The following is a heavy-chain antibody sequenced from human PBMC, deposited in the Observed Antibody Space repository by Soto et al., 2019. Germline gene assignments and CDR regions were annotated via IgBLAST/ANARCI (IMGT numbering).Heavy chain of an antibody. CDR3: GKDIRSGSIDY. CDR1: GYSITNHG. V-gene: IGHV3-33*06. J-gene: IGHJ4*02. D-gene: IGHD1-1*01. Sequence: GGSLRLSCAASGYSITNHGMHWVRQAPGTGLEWVALIWAHGTDQYYADSVKGRFTVSRDTSTNTVYLQMNSLRAEDTAKYYCGKDIRSGSIDYWGQGTLVTVSS. CDR2: IWAHGTDQ.